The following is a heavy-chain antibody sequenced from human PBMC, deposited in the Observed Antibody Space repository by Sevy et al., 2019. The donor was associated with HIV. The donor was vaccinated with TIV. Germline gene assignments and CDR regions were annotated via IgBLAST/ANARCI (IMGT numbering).Heavy chain of an antibody. V-gene: IGHV4-39*01. CDR2: IYYSGST. Sequence: SETLSLTCTVPGDSISSSNFYWGWIRQPPGKGLEWIGSIYYSGSTYYNPSLKSRVTISVDTSKDQFSLKLRSVTAADTAVYYCARLFDDSSGPPSDYWGQGTLVTVSS. CDR1: GDSISSSNFY. J-gene: IGHJ4*02. D-gene: IGHD3-22*01. CDR3: ARLFDDSSGPPSDY.